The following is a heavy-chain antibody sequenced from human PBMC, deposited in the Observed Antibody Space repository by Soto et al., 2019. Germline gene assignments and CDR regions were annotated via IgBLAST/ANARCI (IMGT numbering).Heavy chain of an antibody. CDR3: AREQYSMVRGVIPY. CDR2: FSGPGGGP. Sequence: PGGSLRLSCAASGSTFSTYAMSWVRQAPGKGLEWVSSFSGPGGGPYYADSVKGRFTISRDDSKNTLYLQMNSLRAEDTAVYYCAREQYSMVRGVIPYWGQGTLVTVSS. J-gene: IGHJ4*02. V-gene: IGHV3-23*01. D-gene: IGHD3-10*01. CDR1: GSTFSTYA.